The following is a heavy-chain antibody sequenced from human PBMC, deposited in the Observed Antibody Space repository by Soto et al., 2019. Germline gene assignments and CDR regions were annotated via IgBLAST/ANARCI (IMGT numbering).Heavy chain of an antibody. CDR2: IYYSGST. J-gene: IGHJ5*02. Sequence: QVQLQESGPGLVKPSQTLSLTCTVSGGSISSGDYYWSWIRQPPGKGLEWIGYIYYSGSTYYNPSLRSRVTRSVDTSKTPFPRTLSCVTAADTAVYYCARALDWFDPWGQGTLVTVSS. CDR3: ARALDWFDP. V-gene: IGHV4-30-4*01. CDR1: GGSISSGDYY.